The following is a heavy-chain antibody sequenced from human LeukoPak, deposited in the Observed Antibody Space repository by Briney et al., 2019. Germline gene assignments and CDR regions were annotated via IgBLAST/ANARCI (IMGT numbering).Heavy chain of an antibody. CDR1: GFTVSSNY. V-gene: IGHV3-53*01. Sequence: GGSVRLSCAAYGFTVSSNYMSWVRPAPGKGLEWVTVIYSGGSTYYADSVNGRFTISRDNSKNTLYLQMNSLRAEDTAVYYCARWRLGFDYWGQGTLVTVSS. J-gene: IGHJ4*02. CDR2: IYSGGST. CDR3: ARWRLGFDY. D-gene: IGHD6-25*01.